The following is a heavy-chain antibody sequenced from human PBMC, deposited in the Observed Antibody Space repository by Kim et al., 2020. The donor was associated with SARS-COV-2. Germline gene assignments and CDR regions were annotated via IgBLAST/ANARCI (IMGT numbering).Heavy chain of an antibody. CDR3: ARQVVVVPAAISYYYYGTDV. V-gene: IGHV5-10-1*01. D-gene: IGHD2-2*01. J-gene: IGHJ6*02. CDR2: IDPSDSYT. CDR1: GYSFTSYW. Sequence: GESLKISCKGSGYSFTSYWISWVRQMPGKGLEWMGRIDPSDSYTNYSPSFQGHVTISADKSISTAYLQWSSLKASDTAMYYCARQVVVVPAAISYYYYGTDVWGQGTTVTVSS.